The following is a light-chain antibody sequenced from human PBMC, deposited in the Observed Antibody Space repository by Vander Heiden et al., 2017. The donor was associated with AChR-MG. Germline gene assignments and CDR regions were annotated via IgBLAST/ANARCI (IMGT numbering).Light chain of an antibody. J-gene: IGKJ5*01. CDR1: QSVSGY. CDR2: DAS. V-gene: IGKV3-11*01. CDR3: QQRRAGPIFT. Sequence: EIVLTQSPGTLSLSPGERATLSCRASQSVSGYLAWCQHKPGQAPTLLIYDASNSAASSSAGFSSASSGTDFSLIISSLQAEDSSLYYCQQRRAGPIFTFGQGTQLEV.